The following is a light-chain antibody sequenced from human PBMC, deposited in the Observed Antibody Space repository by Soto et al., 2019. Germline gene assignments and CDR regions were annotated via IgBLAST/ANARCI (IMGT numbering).Light chain of an antibody. Sequence: QSALTQPASVSGSPGQSITISCTGTSSDVGGYNYVSWYQQHPGKAPKLMIYDVSNRPSGVSNRFSGSKSGNTASLALSGLLAEDAAAYYSRSYTSISTLYVFGSGTKVTVL. CDR2: DVS. CDR3: RSYTSISTLYV. CDR1: SSDVGGYNY. J-gene: IGLJ1*01. V-gene: IGLV2-14*01.